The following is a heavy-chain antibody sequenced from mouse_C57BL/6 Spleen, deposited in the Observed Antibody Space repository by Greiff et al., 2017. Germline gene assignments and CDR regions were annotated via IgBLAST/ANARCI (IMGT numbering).Heavy chain of an antibody. V-gene: IGHV1-74*01. J-gene: IGHJ3*01. CDR2: IHPDDGDT. D-gene: IGHD2-3*01. CDR1: GYTFTSYW. CDR3: AIGERNDGLDVAY. Sequence: QVQLQQSGAELVKPGASVKLSCKASGYTFTSYWMHWVKQRPGQGLEWIGRIHPDDGDTNYNQKFKGKATLTVDKSSSTAYMQLSSLTSEDSAVYYWAIGERNDGLDVAYRGQGTLVTVA.